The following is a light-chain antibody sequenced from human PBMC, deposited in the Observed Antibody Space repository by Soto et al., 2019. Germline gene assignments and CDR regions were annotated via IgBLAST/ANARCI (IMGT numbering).Light chain of an antibody. CDR3: GTWDSSLSAVV. J-gene: IGLJ1*01. V-gene: IGLV1-51*01. CDR1: SSNIGNNY. Sequence: QSVLTQPPSVSAAPGQKVTISCSGSSSNIGNNYVSWYQQLPGTAPKLLIYDNNKRPSGIPDRFSGSKSGTSATLGITGLQTGDEADYYCGTWDSSLSAVVFGTGTKATVL. CDR2: DNN.